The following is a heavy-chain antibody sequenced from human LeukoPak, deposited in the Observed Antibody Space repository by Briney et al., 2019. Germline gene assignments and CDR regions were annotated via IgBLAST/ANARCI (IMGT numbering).Heavy chain of an antibody. CDR1: GDFISSYY. J-gene: IGHJ4*02. V-gene: IGHV4-59*01. D-gene: IGHD6-19*01. CDR3: AITPGYSSGWYAY. CDR2: IYYSGST. Sequence: SETLSLTCTVSGDFISSYYWNWIRPPPGEGLEWIGYIYYSGSTNYNPSLKSRVTISIDTSKNQFSLKLSSVTAADTAVYYCAITPGYSSGWYAYWGQGTLVTVSS.